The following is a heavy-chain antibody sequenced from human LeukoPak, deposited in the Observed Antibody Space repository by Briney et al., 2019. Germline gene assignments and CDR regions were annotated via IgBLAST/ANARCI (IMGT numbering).Heavy chain of an antibody. CDR2: ISGSGGST. CDR1: GFTFSSYA. Sequence: PGGSLRLSCAASGFTFSSYAMNWVRQAPGKGLEWVSTISGSGGSTNYAVSVKGRFTISRDNSKNTLYLQMNSLRAEDTAVYYCAKGSGVSIVDLYGMDVWGQGTTVTVSS. CDR3: AKGSGVSIVDLYGMDV. D-gene: IGHD1-26*01. V-gene: IGHV3-23*01. J-gene: IGHJ6*02.